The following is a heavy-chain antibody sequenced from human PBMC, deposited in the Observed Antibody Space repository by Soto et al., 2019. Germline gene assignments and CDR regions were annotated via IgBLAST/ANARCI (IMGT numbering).Heavy chain of an antibody. CDR2: IYTSGST. CDR3: ARVNYYDSSGYPYFDY. D-gene: IGHD3-22*01. CDR1: GGSISSYY. Sequence: NPSETLSLTCTVSGGSISSYYWSWIRQPAGKGLEWIGRIYTSGSTNYNPSLKSRVTMSVDTSKNQFSLKLSSVTAADTAVYYCARVNYYDSSGYPYFDYWGQGTLVTVSS. V-gene: IGHV4-4*07. J-gene: IGHJ4*02.